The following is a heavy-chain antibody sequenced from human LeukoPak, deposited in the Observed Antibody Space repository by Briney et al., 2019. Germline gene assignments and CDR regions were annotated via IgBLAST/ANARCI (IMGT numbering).Heavy chain of an antibody. D-gene: IGHD6-6*01. V-gene: IGHV3-33*01. CDR3: ARRSSSSNFDY. Sequence: GGSLRLSCAASGFSFSSYGMHWVRQAPGKGLEWVAVVWYDGSNKYYADSVKGRFTISRDSSKNTLYLQMNSLRAEDTAVYYCARRSSSSNFDYWGQGTLVTVSS. CDR1: GFSFSSYG. J-gene: IGHJ4*02. CDR2: VWYDGSNK.